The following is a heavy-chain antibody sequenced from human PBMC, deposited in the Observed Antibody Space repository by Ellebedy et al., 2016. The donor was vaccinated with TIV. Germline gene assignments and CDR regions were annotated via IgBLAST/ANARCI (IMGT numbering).Heavy chain of an antibody. CDR1: GYTFTSYG. CDR2: ISAYNGNT. V-gene: IGHV1-18*01. CDR3: ARERRSIAVAGTSYYYYYGMDV. D-gene: IGHD6-19*01. Sequence: ASVKVSCXASGYTFTSYGISWVRQAPGQGLEWMGWISAYNGNTNYAQKLQGRVTMTTDTSTSTAYMELRSLRSDDTAVYYCARERRSIAVAGTSYYYYYGMDVWGQGTTVTVSS. J-gene: IGHJ6*02.